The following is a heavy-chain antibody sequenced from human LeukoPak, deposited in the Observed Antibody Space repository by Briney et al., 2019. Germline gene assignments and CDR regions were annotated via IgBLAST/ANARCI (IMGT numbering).Heavy chain of an antibody. CDR3: AKDLYSGSSGDYYYMDV. CDR2: ISSSSSYI. V-gene: IGHV3-21*01. CDR1: GFIFSSYS. J-gene: IGHJ6*03. Sequence: PGGSLRLSCAASGFIFSSYSINWVRQVPGKGLEWVSSISSSSSYIYYADSVKGRFTISRDNAKNSLYLQMNSLRADDTAVYYCAKDLYSGSSGDYYYMDVWGKGTTVTVSS. D-gene: IGHD6-6*01.